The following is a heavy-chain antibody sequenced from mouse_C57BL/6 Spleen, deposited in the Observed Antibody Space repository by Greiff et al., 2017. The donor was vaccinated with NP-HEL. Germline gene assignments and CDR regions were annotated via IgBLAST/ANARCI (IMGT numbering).Heavy chain of an antibody. J-gene: IGHJ2*01. D-gene: IGHD4-1*02. Sequence: VQLQQSGPELVKPGASVKISCKASGYTFTDYYMNWVKQSHGKSLEWIGDINPNNGGTSYTQKFKGKATLTVDKSSSTAYMELRSLTSEDSAVYYCARNGQLGRGDYWGQGTTLTVSS. V-gene: IGHV1-26*01. CDR2: INPNNGGT. CDR3: ARNGQLGRGDY. CDR1: GYTFTDYY.